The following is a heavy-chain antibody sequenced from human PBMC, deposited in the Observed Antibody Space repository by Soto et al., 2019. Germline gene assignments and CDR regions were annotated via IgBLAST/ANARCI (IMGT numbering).Heavy chain of an antibody. CDR2: ISAYNGNT. Sequence: ASVKVSCKASGYTFTSYGISWVRQAPGQGLEWMGWISAYNGNTNYAQKLQGRVTMTTDTSTSTAYMELRSLRSDDTAMYYCARDWDSMSHFDIWGQGTMVTVSS. CDR3: ARDWDSMSHFDI. D-gene: IGHD3-3*02. V-gene: IGHV1-18*01. J-gene: IGHJ3*02. CDR1: GYTFTSYG.